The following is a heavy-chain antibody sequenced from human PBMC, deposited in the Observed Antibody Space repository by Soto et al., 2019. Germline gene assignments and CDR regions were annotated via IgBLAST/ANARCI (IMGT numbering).Heavy chain of an antibody. D-gene: IGHD2-8*01. CDR2: IYYSGST. J-gene: IGHJ3*02. V-gene: IGHV4-59*01. CDR3: ARDTGYYAISAFDI. CDR1: GGSISSYY. Sequence: SETLSLTCTVSGGSISSYYWSWIRQPPGKELEWIGYIYYSGSTNYNPSLKSRVTISVDTSKNQFSLKLSSVTAADTAVYYCARDTGYYAISAFDIWGQGTMVTVSS.